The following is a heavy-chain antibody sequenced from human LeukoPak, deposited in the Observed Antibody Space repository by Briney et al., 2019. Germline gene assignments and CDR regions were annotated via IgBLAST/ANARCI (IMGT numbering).Heavy chain of an antibody. CDR1: GGSILTTNW. CDR3: ARGGTSYSDY. CDR2: VHLSGAS. V-gene: IGHV4-4*02. J-gene: IGHJ4*02. Sequence: SETLSLTCAVSGGSILTTNWWSWVRQPPGTGLEWIGEVHLSGASNYNPSLKSRVTISVDTSKNQFSLRLTSVTAADTAVYYCARGGTSYSDYWGQGTLVTVSS. D-gene: IGHD1-1*01.